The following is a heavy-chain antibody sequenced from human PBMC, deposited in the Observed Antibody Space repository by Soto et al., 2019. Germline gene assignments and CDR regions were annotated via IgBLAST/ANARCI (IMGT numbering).Heavy chain of an antibody. J-gene: IGHJ5*02. CDR1: GGSLRRYY. V-gene: IGHV4-59*01. CDR3: ARLYDDSEWWFDP. CDR2: IYYSGST. Sequence: SETLSLTCTVSGGSLRRYYWSLIRPPPGEGLEWVGYIYYSGSTNYNPPLKSPGTISVDTSKNQFSLKRSSVTAADTAVYYCARLYDDSEWWFDPWGQGTLVTVSS. D-gene: IGHD3-22*01.